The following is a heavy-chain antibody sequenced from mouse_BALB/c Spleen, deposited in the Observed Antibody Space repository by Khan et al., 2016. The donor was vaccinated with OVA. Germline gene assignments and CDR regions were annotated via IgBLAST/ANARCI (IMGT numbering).Heavy chain of an antibody. Sequence: VQLQQSGTELVRPGASVKLSCTASGFNIKDTYMHWVKQRPEQGLEWIGRIDPANGNTKYDPKLQGKATITADTSSNTAYLHLSSLTSEDTAVDYCAYSLLLDAMDYWGQGTSVTVSS. CDR2: IDPANGNT. V-gene: IGHV14-3*02. CDR3: AYSLLLDAMDY. J-gene: IGHJ4*01. CDR1: GFNIKDTY. D-gene: IGHD1-2*01.